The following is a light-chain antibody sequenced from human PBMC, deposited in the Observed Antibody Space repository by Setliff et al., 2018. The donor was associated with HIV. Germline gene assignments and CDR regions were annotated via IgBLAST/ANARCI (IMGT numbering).Light chain of an antibody. CDR2: EVR. CDR1: GSDVGGYNY. J-gene: IGLJ1*01. CDR3: SSYTSSNTFYV. Sequence: QSVLTQPASVSGSPGQSITISCTGTGSDVGGYNYVSWYQQHPGKAPKLIIYEVRNRPSGISNRFSGSKSGNTASLTISGLQAEDEADYYCSSYTSSNTFYVFGTGTKVT. V-gene: IGLV2-14*01.